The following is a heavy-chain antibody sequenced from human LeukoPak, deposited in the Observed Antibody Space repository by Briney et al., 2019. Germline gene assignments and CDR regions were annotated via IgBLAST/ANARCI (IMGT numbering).Heavy chain of an antibody. J-gene: IGHJ3*02. V-gene: IGHV1-69*05. CDR3: ARRVVEGILGAFDI. CDR1: GGTFSSYA. CDR2: IIPIFGTA. Sequence: GASVKVSCKASGGTFSSYAISWVRQAPGQGLEWMGGIIPIFGTANYAQKFQGRVTITTDESTSTAYMELSSLRSEDTAVYYCARRVVEGILGAFDIWGQGTMVTVSS. D-gene: IGHD3-3*01.